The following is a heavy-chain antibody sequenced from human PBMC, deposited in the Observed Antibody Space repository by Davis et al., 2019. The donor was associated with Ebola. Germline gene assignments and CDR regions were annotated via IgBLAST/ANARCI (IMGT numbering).Heavy chain of an antibody. D-gene: IGHD5-12*01. CDR2: IYYTGST. CDR1: GGSIGSYY. J-gene: IGHJ4*02. V-gene: IGHV4-59*01. CDR3: ARGRRAYEGGYFDY. Sequence: PSETLSLTCTVSGGSIGSYYWSWIRQPPGKGLEWIGYIYYTGSTNYNPSLKSRVTMSLDTSKNHFSLKLSSVTAADTAVYYRARGRRAYEGGYFDYWGQGTLVTVSS.